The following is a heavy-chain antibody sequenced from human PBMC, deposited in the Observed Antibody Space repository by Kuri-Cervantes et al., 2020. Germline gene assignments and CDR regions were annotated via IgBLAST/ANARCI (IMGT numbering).Heavy chain of an antibody. CDR2: INVYNGNT. CDR1: GGTFSSYA. CDR3: ARGFDSTPYFYPY. Sequence: ASVKVSCKASGGTFSSYAISWVRQAPGQGLEWMGWINVYNGNTNYAQTFQGRVTMTADTSTTTAYMELGSLRFDDTAVYYCARGFDSTPYFYPYWGQGTLVTVSS. D-gene: IGHD2/OR15-2a*01. V-gene: IGHV1-18*01. J-gene: IGHJ4*02.